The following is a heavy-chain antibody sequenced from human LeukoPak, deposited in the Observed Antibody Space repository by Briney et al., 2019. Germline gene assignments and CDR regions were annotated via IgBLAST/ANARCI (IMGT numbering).Heavy chain of an antibody. CDR3: AIGGGDGYNLGHY. CDR1: GGSISSYY. J-gene: IGHJ4*02. Sequence: PSETLSLTCTVSGGSISSYYWSWIRQPPGKGLEWIGYIYYSGSTNYNPSLKSRVTISVDTSKNQFSLKLNSVTAADTAVYYCAIGGGDGYNLGHYCGQGTLVTVYS. V-gene: IGHV4-59*01. CDR2: IYYSGST. D-gene: IGHD5-24*01.